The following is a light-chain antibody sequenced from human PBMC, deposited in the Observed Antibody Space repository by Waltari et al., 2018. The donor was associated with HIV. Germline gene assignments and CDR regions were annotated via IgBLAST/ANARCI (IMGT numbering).Light chain of an antibody. Sequence: QSALTQPPSASGSPGQSVTISCTGTSSDVGGYNYVSWYQQHPGKAPKLMIYEVSKRPSGVPDRFSGSKSGNTASLTVSGLQAEDVALYHCQQYFRIPPTFGGGTK. CDR3: QQYFRIPPT. CDR1: SSDVGGYNY. V-gene: IGLV2-8*01. J-gene: IGLJ2*01. CDR2: EVS.